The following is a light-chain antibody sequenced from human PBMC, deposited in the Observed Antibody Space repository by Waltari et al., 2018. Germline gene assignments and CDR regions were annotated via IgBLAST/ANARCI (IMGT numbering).Light chain of an antibody. CDR2: SNN. Sequence: QSVLTQPPSASGTPGQRVTISCSGRSSNIGSNTVNWYQQLPGTSPKLLIYSNNQRPSGVPDRFSGSKSGTSASRAISGLQSEDEADYYCAAWDDSLNGPVFGGGTKLTVL. CDR1: SSNIGSNT. V-gene: IGLV1-44*01. CDR3: AAWDDSLNGPV. J-gene: IGLJ2*01.